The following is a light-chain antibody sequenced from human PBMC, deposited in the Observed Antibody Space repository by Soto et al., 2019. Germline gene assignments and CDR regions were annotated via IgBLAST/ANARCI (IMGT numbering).Light chain of an antibody. Sequence: DIQMTQSPSTLSGSVGDRVTITCRASQTISRWLDWYQQKPGKAPKLLIYKASTLKSGVPSRFSGSGAGTECPLTISRLQPEDFATYSCQHYNSYSEAFGQGTKVELK. J-gene: IGKJ1*01. CDR3: QHYNSYSEA. CDR1: QTISRW. CDR2: KAS. V-gene: IGKV1-5*03.